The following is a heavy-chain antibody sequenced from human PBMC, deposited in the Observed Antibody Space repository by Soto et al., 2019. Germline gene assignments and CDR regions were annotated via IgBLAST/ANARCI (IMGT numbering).Heavy chain of an antibody. CDR3: ARGRRGYGSGWYGGANWFDP. J-gene: IGHJ5*02. D-gene: IGHD6-19*01. V-gene: IGHV4-34*01. CDR1: GGSFSGYY. CDR2: INHSGST. Sequence: SETLSLTCAVYGGSFSGYYWSWIRQPPGKGLEWIGEINHSGSTNYNPSLKSRVTISVDTSKNQFSLKLSSVTAADTAVYYCARGRRGYGSGWYGGANWFDPWGQGTLVTVSS.